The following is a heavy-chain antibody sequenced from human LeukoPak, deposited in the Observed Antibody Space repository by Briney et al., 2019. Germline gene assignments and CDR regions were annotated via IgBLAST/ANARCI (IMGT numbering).Heavy chain of an antibody. J-gene: IGHJ3*02. CDR1: GFTFSSYA. V-gene: IGHV3-30-3*01. Sequence: GGSLRLSCAASGFTFSSYAMHWVRQAPGKGLEWVAVISYDGSNKYYADSVKGRFTISRDNSKNTLYLQMSSLRAEDTAVYYCASSEAAWDAFDIWGQGTMVTVSS. CDR2: ISYDGSNK. D-gene: IGHD3-10*01. CDR3: ASSEAAWDAFDI.